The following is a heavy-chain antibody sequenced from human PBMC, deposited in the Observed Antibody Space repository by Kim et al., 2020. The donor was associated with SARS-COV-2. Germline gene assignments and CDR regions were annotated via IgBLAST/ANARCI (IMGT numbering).Heavy chain of an antibody. CDR2: IKTEIEGGTT. CDR1: GFSFSNAW. D-gene: IGHD5-18*01. Sequence: GGSLRLSCAASGFSFSNAWMSWVRQAPGKGLEGVGHIKTEIEGGTTDYAAPVKGRLTISRDDSKDTLYVQMNSLKTEDTAVYYCTTEPSGYRHFDYWGQGILVNVSS. CDR3: TTEPSGYRHFDY. V-gene: IGHV3-15*01. J-gene: IGHJ4*02.